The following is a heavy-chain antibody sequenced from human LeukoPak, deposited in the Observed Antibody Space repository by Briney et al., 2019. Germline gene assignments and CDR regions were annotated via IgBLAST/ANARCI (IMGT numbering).Heavy chain of an antibody. Sequence: SETLSLTCAVSGYSISSGYYWSWIRQPPGKGLEWIGEINHSGSTNYNPSLKSRVTISVDTSKNQFSLKLSSVTAADTAVYYCARGRKVRGVIITDWGQGTLVTVSS. CDR1: GYSISSGYY. V-gene: IGHV4-34*01. CDR2: INHSGST. D-gene: IGHD3-10*01. CDR3: ARGRKVRGVIITD. J-gene: IGHJ4*02.